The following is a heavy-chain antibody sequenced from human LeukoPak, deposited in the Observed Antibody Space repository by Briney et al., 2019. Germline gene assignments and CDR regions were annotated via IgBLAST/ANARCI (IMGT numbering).Heavy chain of an antibody. CDR2: INSDGSRP. J-gene: IGHJ4*02. Sequence: GGSLRLSCAASGFTFSSYWMHWVRQAPGKGLVWVSRINSDGSRPNYADSVKSRFTISRDNAKNTLYLQMNSLRAEDTAVYYCAKGHPNYYDSSGYWYWGQGTLVTVSS. V-gene: IGHV3-74*01. CDR1: GFTFSSYW. CDR3: AKGHPNYYDSSGYWY. D-gene: IGHD3-22*01.